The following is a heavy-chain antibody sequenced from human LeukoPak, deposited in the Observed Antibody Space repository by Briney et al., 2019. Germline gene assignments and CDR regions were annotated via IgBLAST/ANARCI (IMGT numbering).Heavy chain of an antibody. D-gene: IGHD5-18*01. CDR3: AKDPHFYSYGLDY. V-gene: IGHV3-30*02. CDR1: GFTFSSYG. Sequence: GGSLRLSCAASGFTFSSYGMHWARQAPGRGLEWVAFIRYDGSNKYYADSVKGRFTISRDNSKNTLYLQMNSLRAEDTAVYYCAKDPHFYSYGLDYWGQGTLVTVSS. J-gene: IGHJ4*02. CDR2: IRYDGSNK.